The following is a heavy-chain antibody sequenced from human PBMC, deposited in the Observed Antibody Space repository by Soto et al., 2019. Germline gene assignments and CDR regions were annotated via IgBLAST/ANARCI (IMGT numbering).Heavy chain of an antibody. J-gene: IGHJ5*02. CDR1: GYTFINYD. Sequence: GASVKVSCKASGYTFINYDICWVRQATGQGLEWMGWMNPGSGKTGYANKLQGRVTINRDASTSTAHLELSSMTSEDTAVYYCARMASFGTLNWFDPWGQGTLVTVSA. CDR2: MNPGSGKT. V-gene: IGHV1-8*02. CDR3: ARMASFGTLNWFDP. D-gene: IGHD3-16*01.